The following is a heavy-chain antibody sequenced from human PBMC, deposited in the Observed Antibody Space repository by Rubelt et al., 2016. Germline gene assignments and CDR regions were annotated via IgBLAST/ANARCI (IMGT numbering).Heavy chain of an antibody. CDR2: IGTAGDT. D-gene: IGHD4-23*01. CDR3: AREVVKGCFDL. V-gene: IGHV3-13*01. Sequence: EVQLVESGGGLVQPGGSLRLSCAASGFTFSSYDMHWVRQATGKGLEWVSAIGTAGDTYYPGSVKGRFTISRENAKNSLYLQMNSLRAEDTAVYYCAREVVKGCFDLGGRGTLVTVSS. J-gene: IGHJ2*01. CDR1: GFTFSSYD.